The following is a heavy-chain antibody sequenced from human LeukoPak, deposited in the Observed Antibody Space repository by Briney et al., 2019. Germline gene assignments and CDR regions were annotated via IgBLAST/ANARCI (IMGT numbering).Heavy chain of an antibody. V-gene: IGHV4-30-2*05. Sequence: SETLSLTCTVSGGSISSGGYYWSWIRQPPGKGLEWIGYIYHSGSTDYNPSLKSRVTISVDTSKNQFSLKLSSVTAADTAVYYCASMVGYYGSGSYPNWGQGTLVTVSS. D-gene: IGHD3-10*01. CDR1: GGSISSGGYY. CDR3: ASMVGYYGSGSYPN. J-gene: IGHJ4*02. CDR2: IYHSGST.